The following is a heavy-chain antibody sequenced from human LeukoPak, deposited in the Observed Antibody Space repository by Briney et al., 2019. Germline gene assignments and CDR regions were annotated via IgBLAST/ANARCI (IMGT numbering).Heavy chain of an antibody. CDR3: AKDLIAAAGTSGAFDI. D-gene: IGHD6-13*01. CDR1: GYTLTSYG. J-gene: IGHJ3*02. V-gene: IGHV1-18*01. Sequence: ASVKVSRKASGYTLTSYGISWVRQAPGQGLEWMGWISAYNGNTNYAQKLQGRVTMTTDTSTSTAYMELRSLRSDDTAVYYCAKDLIAAAGTSGAFDIWGQGTMVTVSS. CDR2: ISAYNGNT.